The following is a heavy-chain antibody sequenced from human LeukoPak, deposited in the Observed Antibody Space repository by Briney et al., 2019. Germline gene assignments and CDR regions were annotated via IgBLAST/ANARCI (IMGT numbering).Heavy chain of an antibody. D-gene: IGHD3-22*01. CDR3: ARISENYYDTSGYYFAYYFEY. CDR1: GFTVSSNY. Sequence: PGGSLRLSCAASGFTVSSNYMSWVRQAPGKGLEWVSLIYSGSRTYYADSVKGRFTISRDNSKNTLFLQMNSLRAEDTAVYYCARISENYYDTSGYYFAYYFEYWGQGTLVTVSS. J-gene: IGHJ4*02. V-gene: IGHV3-66*01. CDR2: IYSGSRT.